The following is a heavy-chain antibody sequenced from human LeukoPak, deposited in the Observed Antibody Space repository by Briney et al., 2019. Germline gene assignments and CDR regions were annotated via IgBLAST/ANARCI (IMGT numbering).Heavy chain of an antibody. Sequence: SETLSLTCAVYGDSFTGYYFTWVRQPPGKGLEWIAEIHHAGATTYNPSLKSRVTISLDASKNQISLRLGSVTAADTAVYFCTRGRLPDYFFDSWGQGTPVTVSS. CDR1: GDSFTGYY. V-gene: IGHV4-34*01. D-gene: IGHD3-16*01. J-gene: IGHJ4*02. CDR2: IHHAGAT. CDR3: TRGRLPDYFFDS.